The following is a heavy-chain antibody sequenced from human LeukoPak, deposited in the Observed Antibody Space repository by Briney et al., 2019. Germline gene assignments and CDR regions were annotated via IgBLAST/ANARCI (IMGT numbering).Heavy chain of an antibody. V-gene: IGHV1-2*02. CDR2: INPNSGGT. D-gene: IGHD2-2*01. Sequence: GASVKVSCKASGYTFTGYYMHWVRQAPGQGLEWMGWINPNSGGTNYAQKFQGRVTMTRDTSISTAYMELSRLRSDDTAVYYCARYRVVVVPAAPISGDAFDIWGQGTMVTVSS. CDR1: GYTFTGYY. CDR3: ARYRVVVVPAAPISGDAFDI. J-gene: IGHJ3*02.